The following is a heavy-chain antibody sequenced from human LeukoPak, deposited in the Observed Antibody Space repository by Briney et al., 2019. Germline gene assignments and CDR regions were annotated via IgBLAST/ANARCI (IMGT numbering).Heavy chain of an antibody. D-gene: IGHD2-2*01. Sequence: SETLSLTCAVSGGSISSGGYSWSWIRQPPGKGLEWIGYIYHSGSTYYNPSLKSRVTISVDRSKNQFSLKLSSVTAADTAVYYCARLLIVVVGDWFDPWGQGTLVTVSS. CDR3: ARLLIVVVGDWFDP. V-gene: IGHV4-30-2*01. J-gene: IGHJ5*02. CDR2: IYHSGST. CDR1: GGSISSGGYS.